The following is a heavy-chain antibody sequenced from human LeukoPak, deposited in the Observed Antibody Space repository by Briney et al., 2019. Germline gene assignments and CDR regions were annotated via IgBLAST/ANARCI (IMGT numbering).Heavy chain of an antibody. CDR2: MNPNSGNT. Sequence: ASVKVSCKASGYTFTSYDINWVRQATGQGLEWMGWMNPNSGNTGYAQKFQGRVTMTRNTSISTAYMELSSLRSEDTAVYYCAREATVTTFGVRVYYGMDVWGQGTTVTVSS. V-gene: IGHV1-8*01. D-gene: IGHD4-17*01. J-gene: IGHJ6*02. CDR1: GYTFTSYD. CDR3: AREATVTTFGVRVYYGMDV.